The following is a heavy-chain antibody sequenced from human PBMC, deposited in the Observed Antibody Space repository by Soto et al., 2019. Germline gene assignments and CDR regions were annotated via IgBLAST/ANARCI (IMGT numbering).Heavy chain of an antibody. D-gene: IGHD4-17*01. CDR2: IWYDGSNK. Sequence: QVHLAESGGGVVQPGSSLRLSCAASGFTFGSYGMHWVRRAPGKGLEWVAVIWYDGSNKYYADSVKGRFTISRDSSKNTLCLQMNSLRGEDPAVYYCARAVYGDYESYYGMDVWGQGTTVTVSS. CDR1: GFTFGSYG. J-gene: IGHJ6*02. CDR3: ARAVYGDYESYYGMDV. V-gene: IGHV3-33*01.